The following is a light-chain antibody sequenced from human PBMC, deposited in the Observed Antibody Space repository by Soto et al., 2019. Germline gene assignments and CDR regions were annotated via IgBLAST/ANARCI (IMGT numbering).Light chain of an antibody. Sequence: QSVLTQPPSASGTPGQRVSISCSGRTSNIGTNTVSWYQHVPGTAPKLLIYSNDQRPSAVPGRFSGSKSGTSASLAISGLLSEDEADYYCATWDDSLNVVFGGGTKVTVL. CDR2: SND. CDR1: TSNIGTNT. V-gene: IGLV1-44*01. CDR3: ATWDDSLNVV. J-gene: IGLJ2*01.